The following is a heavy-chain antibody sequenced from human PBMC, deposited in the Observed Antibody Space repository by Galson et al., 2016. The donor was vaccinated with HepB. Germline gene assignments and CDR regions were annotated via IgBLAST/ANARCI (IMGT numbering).Heavy chain of an antibody. CDR2: IGGSGTYT. CDR3: ARDYQARNWFDP. J-gene: IGHJ5*02. CDR1: GFTFSDYY. Sequence: SLRLSCAASGFTFSDYYMNWIRQTPGKGLEWVSHIGGSGTYTNYADSVKGRFIIPRDNAKNLLYLQMNSLRDEDTAVYYCARDYQARNWFDPWGQGTLVTVSS. D-gene: IGHD3-16*02. V-gene: IGHV3-11*06.